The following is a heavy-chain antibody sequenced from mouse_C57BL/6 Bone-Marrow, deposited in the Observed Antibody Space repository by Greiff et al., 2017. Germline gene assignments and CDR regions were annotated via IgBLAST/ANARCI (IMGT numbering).Heavy chain of an antibody. CDR2: ISDGGSYT. Sequence: EVKLVESGGGLVKPGGSLKLSCAASGFTFSSYAMSWVRQTPEKRLEWVATISDGGSYTYYPDNVKGRFTISRDNAKNNLYLQMSHLKSEDTAMYYCARDLLCYYGFEYWGQGTTLTVSS. CDR3: ARDLLCYYGFEY. CDR1: GFTFSSYA. D-gene: IGHD1-1*01. V-gene: IGHV5-4*01. J-gene: IGHJ2*01.